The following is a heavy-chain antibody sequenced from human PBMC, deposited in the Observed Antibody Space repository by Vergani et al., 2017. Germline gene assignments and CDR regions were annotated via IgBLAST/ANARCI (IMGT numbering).Heavy chain of an antibody. J-gene: IGHJ4*02. D-gene: IGHD1-20*01. CDR2: IFTNGNA. V-gene: IGHV4-61*02. CDR3: ARESNNWRPMNY. Sequence: QVQLQESGPGLVKPSQTLSLTCSVSGGSISGSYFWNWVRQPAGKGLEWIGRIFTNGNAQYNPSLRRRITISIDASKNQFSLKLTSVTAADTAVYFCARESNNWRPMNYWGQGTLVTVSS. CDR1: GGSISGSYF.